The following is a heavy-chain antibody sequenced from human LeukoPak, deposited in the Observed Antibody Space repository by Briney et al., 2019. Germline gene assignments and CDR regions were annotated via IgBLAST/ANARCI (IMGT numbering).Heavy chain of an antibody. CDR3: ARGGRYYYDSSGYYYGY. Sequence: SEPQSLTCAVYGGSFSGYYWSWIRQPPGKGQEWIGEINHSGRTNYNPSLKSRVTISVDTSKNQFSLKLSSVTAADTAVYYCARGGRYYYDSSGYYYGYWGQGTLVTVSS. D-gene: IGHD3-22*01. J-gene: IGHJ4*02. CDR1: GGSFSGYY. CDR2: INHSGRT. V-gene: IGHV4-34*01.